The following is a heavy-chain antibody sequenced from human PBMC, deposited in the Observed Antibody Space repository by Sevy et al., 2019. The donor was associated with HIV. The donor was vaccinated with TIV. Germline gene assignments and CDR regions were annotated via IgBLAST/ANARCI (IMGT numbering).Heavy chain of an antibody. Sequence: SETLSLTCTVSGGSISSGGYYWSWIRQHPGKGLEWIGYIHYSGSTYYNPSLKSRVTISVDTSKNQFSLKLSSVTAADAAVYYWAGELGLHVYVMLSGTIDYWGQGTLVTVSS. CDR1: GGSISSGGYY. J-gene: IGHJ4*02. CDR2: IHYSGST. V-gene: IGHV4-31*03. D-gene: IGHD1-1*01. CDR3: AGELGLHVYVMLSGTIDY.